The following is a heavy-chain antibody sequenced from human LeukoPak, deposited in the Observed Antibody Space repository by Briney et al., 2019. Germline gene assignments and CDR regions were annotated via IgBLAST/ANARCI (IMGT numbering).Heavy chain of an antibody. CDR2: ISSSSSTI. CDR1: GFTFSSYS. D-gene: IGHD6-13*01. Sequence: GGSLRLSCAASGFTFSSYSMNWVRQAPGKGLEWVSYISSSSSTIYYADSVKGRFTISRDNAKNSLYLQMNSLRAEDTAVYYCARDFPHNPSIAAALAFDIWGQGTMVTVSS. V-gene: IGHV3-48*04. CDR3: ARDFPHNPSIAAALAFDI. J-gene: IGHJ3*02.